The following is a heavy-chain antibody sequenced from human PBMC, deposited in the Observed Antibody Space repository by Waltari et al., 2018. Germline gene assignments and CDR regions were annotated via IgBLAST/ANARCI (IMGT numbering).Heavy chain of an antibody. V-gene: IGHV4-38-2*01. CDR2: IYHSDRT. CDR1: GYSISSGYY. Sequence: QVQLQESGPGLVKPSETLSLPCAVSGYSISSGYYWGWIRQPPGKWLEWIGIIYHSDRTYYNPSIKSRVTIAVDTSKNQFSLKLSSVTAADTAVYYCARPGGDHDAFDIWGQGTMVTVYS. CDR3: ARPGGDHDAFDI. D-gene: IGHD2-21*02. J-gene: IGHJ3*02.